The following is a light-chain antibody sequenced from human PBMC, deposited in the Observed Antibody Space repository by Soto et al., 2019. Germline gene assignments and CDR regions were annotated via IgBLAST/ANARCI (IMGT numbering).Light chain of an antibody. CDR1: QSVGSNY. CDR2: AAS. CDR3: HQYGTSPWT. J-gene: IGKJ1*01. V-gene: IGKV3-20*01. Sequence: EIVLTQSPGTLSLSPGERATLSCRASQSVGSNYLAWYQQKPGQAPRLLIFAASSRGTGIPDRFSDSGSGSDFTLTISRLEPEDFAVYYCHQYGTSPWTFGQGTKVEIK.